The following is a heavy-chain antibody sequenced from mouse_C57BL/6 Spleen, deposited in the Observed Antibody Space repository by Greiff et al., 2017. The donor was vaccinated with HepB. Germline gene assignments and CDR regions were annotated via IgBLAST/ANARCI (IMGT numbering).Heavy chain of an antibody. CDR3: ARDHAMDY. V-gene: IGHV3-6*01. CDR2: ISYDGSN. Sequence: QLQQSGPGLVKPSQSLSLTCSVTGYSITSGYYWNWIRQFPGNKLEWMGYISYDGSNNYNPSLKNRISITRDTSKNQFFLKLNSVTTEDTATYYCARDHAMDYWGQGTSVTVSS. CDR1: GYSITSGYY. J-gene: IGHJ4*01.